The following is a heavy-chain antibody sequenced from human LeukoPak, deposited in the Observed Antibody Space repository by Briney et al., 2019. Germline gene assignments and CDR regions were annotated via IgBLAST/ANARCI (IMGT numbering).Heavy chain of an antibody. J-gene: IGHJ5*02. CDR2: INPNSGGT. D-gene: IGHD2-2*03. Sequence: ASVKVSCKASGYTFTGYYMHWVRHAPGQRPERVGWINPNSGGTNYAQKFPSRVTMTSDTSISTANMELSRLRSDDTAVYYCARAVGYCSSTSCYNWFDPWGQGTLVTVSS. CDR3: ARAVGYCSSTSCYNWFDP. V-gene: IGHV1-2*02. CDR1: GYTFTGYY.